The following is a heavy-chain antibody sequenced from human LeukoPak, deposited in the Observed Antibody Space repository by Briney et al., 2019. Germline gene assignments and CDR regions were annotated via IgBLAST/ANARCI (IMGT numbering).Heavy chain of an antibody. D-gene: IGHD3-9*01. CDR3: AKGSVNYDILTGSYFDS. CDR2: ISGSGGNT. Sequence: GGSLRLSCAASGFTFNTYAMNWVRQAPGKGLEWVSSISGSGGNTYYAESVKDRFTISRDNSKYTVSLQMDSLRAEDRAVYYCAKGSVNYDILTGSYFDSWGQGTLVIVSS. J-gene: IGHJ4*01. V-gene: IGHV3-23*01. CDR1: GFTFNTYA.